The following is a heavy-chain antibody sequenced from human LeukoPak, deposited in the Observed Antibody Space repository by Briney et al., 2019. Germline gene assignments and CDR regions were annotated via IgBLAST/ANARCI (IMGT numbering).Heavy chain of an antibody. CDR1: GYTFTDYY. CDR3: AIGYGSGSYLDY. V-gene: IGHV1-24*01. CDR2: FDPEDGET. D-gene: IGHD3-10*01. Sequence: ASVKVSCKASGYTFTDYYMHWVRQAPGKGLEWMGGFDPEDGETIYAQKFQGRVTMTEDTSTDTAYMELSSLRSEDTAVYYCAIGYGSGSYLDYWGQGTLVTVSS. J-gene: IGHJ4*02.